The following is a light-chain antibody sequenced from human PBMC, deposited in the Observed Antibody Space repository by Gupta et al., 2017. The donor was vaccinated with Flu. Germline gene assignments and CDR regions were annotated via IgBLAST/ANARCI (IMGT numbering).Light chain of an antibody. J-gene: IGKJ1*01. Sequence: DIVMTQSPDSLAVSLGQRATIDCKSSQSVLYSYNNRNLLAWYQQRPGQPPKLLIFCASPRESGVPDRFSGSGAGTDFTLTISSLQAEDVAVFYCHQYDSTSPTFGQGTKVEIK. CDR1: QSVLYSYNNRNL. CDR3: HQYDSTSPT. CDR2: CAS. V-gene: IGKV4-1*01.